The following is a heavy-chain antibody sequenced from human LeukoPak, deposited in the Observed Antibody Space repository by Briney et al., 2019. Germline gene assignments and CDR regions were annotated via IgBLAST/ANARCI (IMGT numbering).Heavy chain of an antibody. Sequence: GGSLRLSCAATGITFSNAWMSWVRQAPGKGREWVGHIKSKTDGGTADYAAPVKDRFTISREDSESTLYLQMNSLKTEDTAVYYCTTEAVISGTTGDFAHWGQGTLVTVSP. V-gene: IGHV3-15*01. D-gene: IGHD1-20*01. CDR3: TTEAVISGTTGDFAH. CDR2: IKSKTDGGTA. CDR1: GITFSNAW. J-gene: IGHJ4*02.